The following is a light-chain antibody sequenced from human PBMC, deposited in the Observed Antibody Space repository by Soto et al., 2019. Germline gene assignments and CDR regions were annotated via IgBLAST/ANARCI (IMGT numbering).Light chain of an antibody. V-gene: IGLV2-14*01. CDR2: EVT. CDR3: SSYTSSNTQV. Sequence: QSVVTKPPSVSWSPGQSITISCTGTSSDVGGYNYVSWYQQHPGKAPKLMIYEVTNRPSGVSNRFSGSQSGNTASLTISGLQSEDEAEYYCSSYTSSNTQVFGTGTKVTVL. J-gene: IGLJ1*01. CDR1: SSDVGGYNY.